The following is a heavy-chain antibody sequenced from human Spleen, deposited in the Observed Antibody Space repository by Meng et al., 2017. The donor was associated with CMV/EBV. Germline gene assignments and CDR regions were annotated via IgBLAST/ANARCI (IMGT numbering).Heavy chain of an antibody. CDR3: ARDSGAGSGMGNYYYYGVDV. CDR2: IYYSGST. CDR1: GGSISSYY. D-gene: IGHD3-10*01. J-gene: IGHJ6*02. Sequence: GSLRLSCTVSGGSISSYYWSWIRQPPGKGLEWIGYIYYSGSTNYNPSLKSRVTISVDTSKNQFSLKLSSVTAADTAVYYCARDSGAGSGMGNYYYYGVDVWGQGTTVTVSS. V-gene: IGHV4-59*01.